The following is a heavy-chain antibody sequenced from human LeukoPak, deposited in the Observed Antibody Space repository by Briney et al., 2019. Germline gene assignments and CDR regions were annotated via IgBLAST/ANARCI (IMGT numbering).Heavy chain of an antibody. V-gene: IGHV4-34*01. CDR2: VNHSGST. J-gene: IGHJ6*03. CDR3: ARGRRPPGSGYYYYMDV. D-gene: IGHD3-10*01. Sequence: PSETLSLTCAVYGVSFSGYYWSWIRQPPGKGLEWIGEVNHSGSTNYNPSLRSRVTISVDTSKNQFSLKLSSVTAADTAVYYCARGRRPPGSGYYYYMDVWGKGTTVTVSS. CDR1: GVSFSGYY.